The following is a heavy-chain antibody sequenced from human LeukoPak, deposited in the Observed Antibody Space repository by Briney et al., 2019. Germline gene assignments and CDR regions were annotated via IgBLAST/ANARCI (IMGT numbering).Heavy chain of an antibody. CDR2: INHSGST. Sequence: SETLSLTCAVYGGSFSGYYWSWIRQPPGKGLEWIGEINHSGSTNYNPSLKSRVTISVDTSKNQFSLKLSSVTAADTAVYYCARSIAVAGPRYFDLWGRGTLVTVSP. CDR3: ARSIAVAGPRYFDL. J-gene: IGHJ2*01. V-gene: IGHV4-34*01. D-gene: IGHD6-19*01. CDR1: GGSFSGYY.